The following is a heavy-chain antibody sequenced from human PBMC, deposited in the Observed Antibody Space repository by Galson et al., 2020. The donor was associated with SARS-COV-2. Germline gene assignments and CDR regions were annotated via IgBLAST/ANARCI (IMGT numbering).Heavy chain of an antibody. Sequence: ASVKVSCKVSGYTLTELSMHWVRQAPGKGLEWMGGFDPEDGETIYAQKFQGRVSMTEDTSTDTAYMELSSLRSEDTAVYYCATEPAYNWNYGFGYWGQGTLVPVSS. V-gene: IGHV1-24*01. CDR3: ATEPAYNWNYGFGY. CDR1: GYTLTELS. CDR2: FDPEDGET. D-gene: IGHD1-7*01. J-gene: IGHJ4*02.